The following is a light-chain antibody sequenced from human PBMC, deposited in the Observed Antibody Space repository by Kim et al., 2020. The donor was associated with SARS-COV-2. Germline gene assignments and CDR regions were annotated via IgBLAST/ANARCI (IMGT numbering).Light chain of an antibody. CDR3: HQYGSSPGT. V-gene: IGKV3-20*01. Sequence: SPGKRVTLSCRASQTVSSNYLAWFQEKPGQAPRLLIYAASSRATGIPDRFRGSGSGTDFTLTITRLEPEDSAIYYCHQYGSSPGTFGQGTKVDIK. CDR2: AAS. J-gene: IGKJ1*01. CDR1: QTVSSNY.